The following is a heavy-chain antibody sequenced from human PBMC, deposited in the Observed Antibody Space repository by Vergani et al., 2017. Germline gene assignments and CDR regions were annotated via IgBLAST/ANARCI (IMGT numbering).Heavy chain of an antibody. Sequence: QVPLVQSGAEVKKPGASVKVSCKASGYTFTSYYMHWVRQAPGQGLEWMGIINPSGGSTSYAQKFQGRVTMTRDTSTSTVYMELSSLRSEDTAVYYCAREGVPGIAAPEHWFDPWGQGTLVTVSS. J-gene: IGHJ5*02. CDR2: INPSGGST. D-gene: IGHD6-13*01. CDR3: AREGVPGIAAPEHWFDP. CDR1: GYTFTSYY. V-gene: IGHV1-46*01.